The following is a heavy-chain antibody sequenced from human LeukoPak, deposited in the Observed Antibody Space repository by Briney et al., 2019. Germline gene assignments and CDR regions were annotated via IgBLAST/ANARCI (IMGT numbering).Heavy chain of an antibody. V-gene: IGHV1-2*02. CDR1: GYTFTGYY. Sequence: GASVKVSCKASGYTFTGYYMHWVRQAPGQGLEWMGWINPNSGGTNYAQKFQGRVTMTRDTSISTAYMELSRLRSDDTAVYYCARMITFGGVIVMPGAFDIWGQGTMVTVSS. J-gene: IGHJ3*02. D-gene: IGHD3-16*02. CDR2: INPNSGGT. CDR3: ARMITFGGVIVMPGAFDI.